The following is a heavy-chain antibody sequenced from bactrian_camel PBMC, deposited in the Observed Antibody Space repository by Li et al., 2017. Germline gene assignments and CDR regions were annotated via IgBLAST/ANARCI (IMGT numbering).Heavy chain of an antibody. J-gene: IGHJ4*01. D-gene: IGHD4*01. V-gene: IGHV3S1*01. CDR2: IYTGGGST. Sequence: HVQLVESGGGSEQAGGSLRLSCAASGYTHSVNRMCWFRQVPGKEREGVAAIYTGGGSTYYASSVKGRFTISRDNAKDILYLQMSNLKPEDTAVYYCAAEPRTVCYTSPYWQRQGQGTQVTVS. CDR1: GYTHSVNR.